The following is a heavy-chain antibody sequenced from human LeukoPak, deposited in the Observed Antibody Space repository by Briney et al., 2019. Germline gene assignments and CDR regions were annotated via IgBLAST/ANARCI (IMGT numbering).Heavy chain of an antibody. Sequence: GGSLRLSCAASGFTFSDYYMSWIRQAPGKGLEWVSYIGSSGSTKYYADSVKGRFTISRDNAKNSLYLQMNRLRADDTAVYYCATAHSAYDPFDPWGQGTLVTVSS. CDR3: ATAHSAYDPFDP. CDR2: IGSSGSTK. V-gene: IGHV3-11*04. J-gene: IGHJ5*02. D-gene: IGHD5-12*01. CDR1: GFTFSDYY.